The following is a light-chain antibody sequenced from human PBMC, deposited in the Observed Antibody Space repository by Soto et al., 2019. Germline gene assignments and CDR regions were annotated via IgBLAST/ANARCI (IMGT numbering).Light chain of an antibody. V-gene: IGKV3-15*01. CDR3: QQYNNWPLT. J-gene: IGKJ1*01. CDR1: QSVSSR. Sequence: EIVMTQSPATLSVSPGERATLSCRASQSVSSRLAWFQQKPGQAPRLLIYGASTRATGIPDRFSGSGSGTEFTLTISSLQSEDCAVYYCQQYNNWPLTFGQGTKVEIK. CDR2: GAS.